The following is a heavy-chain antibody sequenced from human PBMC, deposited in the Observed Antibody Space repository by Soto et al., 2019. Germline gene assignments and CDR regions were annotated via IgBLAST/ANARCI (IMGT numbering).Heavy chain of an antibody. J-gene: IGHJ3*02. Sequence: QVQLQESGPGLVKPSQTLSLTCIVSGGSISSADYYWSWVRQPPGKGLEWIGYIYYSGSTYYNPSLKSRLTISVDTSKNQFSLKLSSVIAADTAVYYCARAATGWGNAFDIWGQGTMVTVSS. CDR1: GGSISSADYY. CDR2: IYYSGST. V-gene: IGHV4-30-4*01. CDR3: ARAATGWGNAFDI. D-gene: IGHD2-15*01.